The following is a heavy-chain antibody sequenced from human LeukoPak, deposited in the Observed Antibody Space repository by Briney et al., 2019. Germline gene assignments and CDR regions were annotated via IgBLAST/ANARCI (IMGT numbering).Heavy chain of an antibody. D-gene: IGHD3-3*01. V-gene: IGHV5-51*01. Sequence: GESLKISCKGSGYSFTSYWIGWVRQMPGNGLEWMGIIYPGDSDTRYSPSFQGQVTISADKSISTAYLQWSSLKASDTAMYYCARGGIDFWSGYYAREFDYWGQGTLVTVSS. CDR3: ARGGIDFWSGYYAREFDY. J-gene: IGHJ4*02. CDR1: GYSFTSYW. CDR2: IYPGDSDT.